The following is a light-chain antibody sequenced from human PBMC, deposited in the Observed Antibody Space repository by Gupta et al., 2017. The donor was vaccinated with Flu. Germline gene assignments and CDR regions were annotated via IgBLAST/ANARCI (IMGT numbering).Light chain of an antibody. CDR2: DVS. V-gene: IGLV2-14*03. CDR3: SLYPSIRTFSV. CDR1: RSDVGRSDS. J-gene: IGLJ1*01. Sequence: PGQSITISCTGTRSDVGRSDSVPWYQQHPGKAPKLLIYDVSSRPSGVSSRFSGSKSGNPAYLTISGLQAEDATAYYCSLYPSIRTFSVFGT.